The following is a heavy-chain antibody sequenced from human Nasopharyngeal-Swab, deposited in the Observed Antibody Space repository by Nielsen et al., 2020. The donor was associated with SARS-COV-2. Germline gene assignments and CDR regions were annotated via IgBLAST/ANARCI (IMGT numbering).Heavy chain of an antibody. CDR1: GGTFSSYA. V-gene: IGHV1-69*13. Sequence: SVKVSCKASGGTFSSYAISWVRQAPGQGLDWMGGIIPIFGTANYAQKFQGRVTITADESTSTAYMELSSLRSEDTAVYYCAREPDTAMVNRYYYYYMDVWGKGTTVTVSS. J-gene: IGHJ6*03. CDR3: AREPDTAMVNRYYYYYMDV. D-gene: IGHD5-18*01. CDR2: IIPIFGTA.